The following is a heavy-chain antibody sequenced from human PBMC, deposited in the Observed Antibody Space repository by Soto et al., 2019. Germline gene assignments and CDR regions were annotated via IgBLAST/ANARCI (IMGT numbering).Heavy chain of an antibody. CDR3: ARGGGKLQVVPVPSGMDV. CDR2: INHSGST. D-gene: IGHD1-7*01. V-gene: IGHV4-34*01. CDR1: GGSFGGYY. J-gene: IGHJ6*02. Sequence: SETLSLTCAVYGGSFGGYYWSWIRQPPGKGLEWIGEINHSGSTNYNPSLKSRVTISVDTSKNQFSLKLSSVTAADTAVYYCARGGGKLQVVPVPSGMDVWGQGTTVTVSS.